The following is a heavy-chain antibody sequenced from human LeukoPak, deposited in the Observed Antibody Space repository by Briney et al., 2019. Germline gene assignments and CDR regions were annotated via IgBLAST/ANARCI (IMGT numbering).Heavy chain of an antibody. J-gene: IGHJ4*02. CDR1: GYTFTGYY. Sequence: ASVKVSCKASGYTFTGYYMHWVRQAPGQGLEWMGRINPNSGGTNYAQKFQGRVTMTRDTSISTAYMELSRLGSDDTAVYYCARIMVRGAIHYWGQGTLVTVSS. D-gene: IGHD3-10*01. V-gene: IGHV1-2*06. CDR2: INPNSGGT. CDR3: ARIMVRGAIHY.